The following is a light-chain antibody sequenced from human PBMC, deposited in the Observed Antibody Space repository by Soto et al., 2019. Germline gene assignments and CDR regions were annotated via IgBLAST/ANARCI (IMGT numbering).Light chain of an antibody. CDR3: QQLNSYLL. V-gene: IGKV1-9*01. J-gene: IGKJ4*01. CDR2: AAS. Sequence: DIQLTQSPSFLSASVGDRVTITCRASQGISSYLAWYQQKPGKAPKPLIYAASTLQSGVPSRFSGSGSATEFTLTISSLQPEDFATYYCQQLNSYLLFGGGTKVEIK. CDR1: QGISSY.